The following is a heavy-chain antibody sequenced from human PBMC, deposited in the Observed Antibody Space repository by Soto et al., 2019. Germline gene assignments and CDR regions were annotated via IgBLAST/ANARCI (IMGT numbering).Heavy chain of an antibody. CDR2: INPNSGGT. Sequence: ASVKVSCKASGYTFTGYYMHWVRQAPGQGLEWMGWINPNSGGTNYAQKCQGRVTMTRDTSISTAYMELSRLRSDDTAVYYCARDVGVHKNDYWGQGTLVTVSS. CDR1: GYTFTGYY. J-gene: IGHJ4*02. CDR3: ARDVGVHKNDY. D-gene: IGHD2-21*01. V-gene: IGHV1-2*02.